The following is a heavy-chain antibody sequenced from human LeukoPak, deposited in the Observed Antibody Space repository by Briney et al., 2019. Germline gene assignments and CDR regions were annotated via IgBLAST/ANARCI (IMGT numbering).Heavy chain of an antibody. CDR3: ARGGVSDDSSGGPTFVDY. V-gene: IGHV3-20*04. CDR1: GFTVSSNY. CDR2: INWNGGST. D-gene: IGHD3-22*01. Sequence: GGSLRLSCAASGFTVSSNYMSWVRQAPGKGLEWVSGINWNGGSTGYADSVKGRFTISRDNAKNSLYLQMNSLRAEDTALYYCARGGVSDDSSGGPTFVDYWGQGTLVTVSS. J-gene: IGHJ4*02.